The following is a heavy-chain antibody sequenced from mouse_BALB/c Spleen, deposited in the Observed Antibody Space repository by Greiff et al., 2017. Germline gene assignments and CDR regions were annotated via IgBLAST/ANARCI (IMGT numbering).Heavy chain of an antibody. V-gene: IGHV14-3*02. J-gene: IGHJ4*01. CDR3: APYYDSSYYYAMDY. CDR1: GFNIKDNY. D-gene: IGHD1-1*01. CDR2: IDPANGNT. Sequence: VQLQQSGAELVKPGASVKLSCTASGFNIKDNYMHWVKQRPEQGLEWIGRIDPANGNTKYDPKFQGKATITADTSSNTAYLQLSSLTSEDTAVYYCAPYYDSSYYYAMDYWGQGTSVTVSA.